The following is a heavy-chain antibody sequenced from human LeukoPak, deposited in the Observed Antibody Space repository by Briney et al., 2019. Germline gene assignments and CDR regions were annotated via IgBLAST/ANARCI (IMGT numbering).Heavy chain of an antibody. CDR1: GYTLTELS. Sequence: ASVKVSCKVSGYTLTELSMHWVRQAPGKGLEWMGGFDPEDGETIYAQKFQGRVTMTEDTSTDTAYMELSSLRSEDTAVYYCATGGDSSGYYSYDAFDIWGQGTMVTVSS. J-gene: IGHJ3*02. CDR2: FDPEDGET. D-gene: IGHD3-22*01. CDR3: ATGGDSSGYYSYDAFDI. V-gene: IGHV1-24*01.